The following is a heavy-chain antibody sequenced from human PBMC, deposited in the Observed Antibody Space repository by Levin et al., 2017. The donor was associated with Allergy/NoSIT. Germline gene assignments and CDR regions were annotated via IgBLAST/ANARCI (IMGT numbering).Heavy chain of an antibody. V-gene: IGHV3-48*02. CDR2: ISSSSSTI. J-gene: IGHJ4*02. Sequence: GESLKISCAASGFTFSSYSMNWVRQAPGKGLEWVSYISSSSSTIYYADSVKGRFTISRDNAKNSLYLQMNSLRDEDTAVYYCARDTRNYVWGSYRKYYFDYWGQGTLVTVSS. D-gene: IGHD3-16*02. CDR3: ARDTRNYVWGSYRKYYFDY. CDR1: GFTFSSYS.